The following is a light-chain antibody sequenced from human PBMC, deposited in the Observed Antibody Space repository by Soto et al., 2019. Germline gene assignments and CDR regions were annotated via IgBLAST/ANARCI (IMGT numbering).Light chain of an antibody. J-gene: IGKJ5*01. Sequence: EIVLTQSPATLSLSPGERATLSCRASQSVRSYLAWYQQKPGQAPRLLIYDASNRATGIPARFSGSGSGTDFTLTIRSLEPEDCAFYYCQQRSNWPPVTFGRGTRREIK. CDR2: DAS. CDR3: QQRSNWPPVT. V-gene: IGKV3-11*01. CDR1: QSVRSY.